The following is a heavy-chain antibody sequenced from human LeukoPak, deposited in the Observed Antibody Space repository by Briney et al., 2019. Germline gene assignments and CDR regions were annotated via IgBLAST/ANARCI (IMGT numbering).Heavy chain of an antibody. CDR2: IKQDGSDI. CDR1: GFTFSTYW. CDR3: TRGGRLHPQSPY. V-gene: IGHV3-7*01. Sequence: GGSLRLSCAASGFTFSTYWMSWVRQAPGKGLEWVANIKQDGSDIYYVDSVKGRLTISRDNAKNSLYLQMSSLRAEDTAVYYCTRGGRLHPQSPYWGQGTLVTVSS. D-gene: IGHD3-16*01. J-gene: IGHJ4*02.